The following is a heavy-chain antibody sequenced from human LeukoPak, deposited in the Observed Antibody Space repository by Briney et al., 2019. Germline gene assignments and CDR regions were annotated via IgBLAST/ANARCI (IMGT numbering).Heavy chain of an antibody. J-gene: IGHJ4*02. CDR3: ASEFIVGATFDY. CDR1: GFTFRSYG. V-gene: IGHV3-48*03. Sequence: GGSLRLSCAASGFTFRSYGMNWVRQAPGKGVEWVSYITSSGSTIYYADSVKGRFTISRDNAKTSLYLQMNSLRAEDTAVYYCASEFIVGATFDYWGQGTLVTVSS. CDR2: ITSSGSTI. D-gene: IGHD1-26*01.